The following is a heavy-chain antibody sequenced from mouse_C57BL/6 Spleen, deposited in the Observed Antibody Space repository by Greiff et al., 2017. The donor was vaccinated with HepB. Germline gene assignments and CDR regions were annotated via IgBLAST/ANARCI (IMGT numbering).Heavy chain of an antibody. J-gene: IGHJ1*03. CDR2: SRNKANDYTT. CDR3: ARDDGYYGYFDV. CDR1: GFTFSDFY. Sequence: EVQLVDSGGGLVQSGRSLRLSCATSGFTFSDFYMEWVRQAPGKGLEWIAASRNKANDYTTEYSASVKGRFIVSRDTSQSILYLQMNALRAEDTAIYYCARDDGYYGYFDVWGTGTTVTVSS. V-gene: IGHV7-1*01. D-gene: IGHD2-2*01.